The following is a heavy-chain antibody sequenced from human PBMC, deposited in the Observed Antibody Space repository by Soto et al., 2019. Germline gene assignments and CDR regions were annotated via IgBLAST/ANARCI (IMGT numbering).Heavy chain of an antibody. CDR1: GLAFGYFG. CDR2: IWYDGSKK. D-gene: IGHD5-12*01. CDR3: ARDHSGYDFGDKYYYYMDI. J-gene: IGHJ6*03. Sequence: QMELVESGGGVVQPGRSVRLSCSASGLAFGYFGMHWVRQAPGKGLEWVALIWYDGSKKFYGDAVKGRFTISRDNSKNTMYLEMNSLRVEDTAVYYCARDHSGYDFGDKYYYYMDIWGKGTTVTVSS. V-gene: IGHV3-33*08.